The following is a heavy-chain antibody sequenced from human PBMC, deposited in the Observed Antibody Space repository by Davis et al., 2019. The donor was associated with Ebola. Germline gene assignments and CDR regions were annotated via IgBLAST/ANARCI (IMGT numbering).Heavy chain of an antibody. V-gene: IGHV4-34*01. D-gene: IGHD4-11*01. CDR2: INHSGST. J-gene: IGHJ4*02. CDR3: ARGVFYSKVGFDY. Sequence: SETLSLTCTVSGGSISSSYWSWIRQPPGKGLEWIGEINHSGSTNYNPSLKSRVTISVDTSKNQFSLKLSSVTAADTAVYYCARGVFYSKVGFDYWGQGTLVTVSS. CDR1: GGSISSSY.